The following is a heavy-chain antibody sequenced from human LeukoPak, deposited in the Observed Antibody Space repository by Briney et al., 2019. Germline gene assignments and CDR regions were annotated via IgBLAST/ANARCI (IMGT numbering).Heavy chain of an antibody. CDR2: ISAYNGNT. Sequence: ASVKVSCKASGYTFTSYGISWVRQAPGQGLEWTGWISAYNGNTNYAQKLQGRVTMTTDTSTSTAYMELRSLRSDDTAVYYCAREVVVTAKGWFDPWGQGTLVTVSS. J-gene: IGHJ5*02. V-gene: IGHV1-18*01. D-gene: IGHD2-21*02. CDR3: AREVVVTAKGWFDP. CDR1: GYTFTSYG.